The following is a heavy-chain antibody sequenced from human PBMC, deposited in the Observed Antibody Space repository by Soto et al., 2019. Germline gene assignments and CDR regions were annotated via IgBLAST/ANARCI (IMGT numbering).Heavy chain of an antibody. CDR1: GGSISRYY. V-gene: IGHV4-4*07. CDR2: IYTSGST. Sequence: LSLTCTVSGGSISRYYWSWIRQPAGKGLEWIGRIYTSGSTNYNPSLKSRVTMSVDTSKNQFSLKLRSVTAADTAVYYCARVRGVAADGPYYYYGMDVWGQGTTVTVSS. CDR3: ARVRGVAADGPYYYYGMDV. D-gene: IGHD6-13*01. J-gene: IGHJ6*02.